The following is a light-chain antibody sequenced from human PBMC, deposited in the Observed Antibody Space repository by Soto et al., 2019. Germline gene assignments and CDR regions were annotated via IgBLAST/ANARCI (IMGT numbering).Light chain of an antibody. J-gene: IGKJ1*01. Sequence: DIQMTQSPSTLSASVGDRVTITCRASQSIDNWLAWYQQKPGKAPKLLIYKASTLESGVPSRFSGSGSGTEFTLTISSLQPDDFATYYCQQFESFWTFGQGTKVDFK. CDR1: QSIDNW. V-gene: IGKV1-5*03. CDR3: QQFESFWT. CDR2: KAS.